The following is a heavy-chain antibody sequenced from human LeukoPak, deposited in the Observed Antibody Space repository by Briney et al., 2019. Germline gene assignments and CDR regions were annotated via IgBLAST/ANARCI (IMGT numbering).Heavy chain of an antibody. J-gene: IGHJ4*02. Sequence: PGGSLRLSCAASGAIISNHAMSWVRQAPGKGLEWVSLISGTGVTTYYAASVKGRFTISRDNSKNTLYLQMNSLRAEDTALYYCASTSMVRGVITPFDYWGQGTLVTVSS. CDR1: GAIISNHA. CDR2: ISGTGVTT. V-gene: IGHV3-23*01. CDR3: ASTSMVRGVITPFDY. D-gene: IGHD3-10*01.